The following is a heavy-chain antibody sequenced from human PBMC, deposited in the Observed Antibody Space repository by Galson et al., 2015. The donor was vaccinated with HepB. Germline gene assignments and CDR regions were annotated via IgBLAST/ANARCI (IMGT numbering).Heavy chain of an antibody. V-gene: IGHV2-70*04. CDR3: ARGSSLTTGGAFDY. D-gene: IGHD3-10*01. Sequence: PALVKPTQTLTLTCTCSGFSLRTSGMRVTWIRQSPGQALEWLGRIDWDDGKTYTTSLKTRLTISRDTSKNQVVLTMTNMDSVDTGTYYCARGSSLTTGGAFDYWGQGALVTVSS. CDR2: IDWDDGK. J-gene: IGHJ4*02. CDR1: GFSLRTSGMR.